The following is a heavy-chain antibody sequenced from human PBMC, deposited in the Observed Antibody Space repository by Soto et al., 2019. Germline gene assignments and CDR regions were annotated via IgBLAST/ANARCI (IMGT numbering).Heavy chain of an antibody. D-gene: IGHD6-19*01. J-gene: IGHJ6*02. CDR2: TYYRSKWYN. V-gene: IGHV6-1*01. CDR3: ARDPSAVAGPRHYYYGMDV. Sequence: SQTLSLTGAISGDSVSSNSAAWNWIRKSPSRGLEWLGRTYYRSKWYNDYAVSVKSRITINPDTSKNQFSLQLNSVTPEDTAVYYCARDPSAVAGPRHYYYGMDVWGQGTTVTVSS. CDR1: GDSVSSNSAA.